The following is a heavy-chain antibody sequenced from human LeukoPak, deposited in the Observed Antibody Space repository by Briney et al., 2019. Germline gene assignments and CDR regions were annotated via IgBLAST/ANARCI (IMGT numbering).Heavy chain of an antibody. CDR3: AKDDKTGMARNFDY. CDR2: IVVGSGNT. V-gene: IGHV1-58*02. J-gene: IGHJ4*02. D-gene: IGHD1-1*01. CDR1: GFTLTSSA. Sequence: SVKVSCKASGFTLTSSAMQWVRQARGQRLEWIGWIVVGSGNTNYAQKFQERVTITRDMSTSTAYMELSSLRSEDTAVYYCAKDDKTGMARNFDYWGQGTLVTVSS.